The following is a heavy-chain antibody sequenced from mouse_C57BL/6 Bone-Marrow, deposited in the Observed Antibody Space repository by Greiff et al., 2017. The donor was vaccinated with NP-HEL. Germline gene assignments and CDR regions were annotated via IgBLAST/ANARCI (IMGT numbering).Heavy chain of an antibody. CDR2: FDPSDSYT. V-gene: IGHV1-50*01. D-gene: IGHD1-1*01. J-gene: IGHJ2*01. Sequence: QVQLQQPGAELVKPGASVKLSCKASGYTFTSYWMQWVKQRPGQGLEWIGEFDPSDSYTNYNQKFKGKATLTVDTSSSTAYMQLSSLTSEDSAVYYCARFITTVVATDWGKGTTLTVSS. CDR1: GYTFTSYW. CDR3: ARFITTVVATD.